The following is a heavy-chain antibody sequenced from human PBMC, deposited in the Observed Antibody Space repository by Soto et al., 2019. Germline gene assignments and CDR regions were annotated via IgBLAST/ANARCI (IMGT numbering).Heavy chain of an antibody. CDR1: GFTFSSYD. V-gene: IGHV3-33*01. D-gene: IGHD6-6*01. CDR2: IWYDGNNK. Sequence: PGGSLRLSCAASGFTFSSYDIHWVRQAPGKGLEWVAVIWYDGNNKYYADSVKGRFTISRDNSKNTLYLQMNSLRAEDTAMYYSARGGVAARRGYYFDYWGQGTLVTVSS. CDR3: ARGGVAARRGYYFDY. J-gene: IGHJ4*02.